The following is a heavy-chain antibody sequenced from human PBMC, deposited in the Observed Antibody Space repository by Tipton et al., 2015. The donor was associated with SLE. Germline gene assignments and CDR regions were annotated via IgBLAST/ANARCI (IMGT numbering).Heavy chain of an antibody. CDR2: IYYSGST. D-gene: IGHD3-3*01. V-gene: IGHV4-39*07. Sequence: TLSLTCTVSGGSISSDDYYWTWIRQPPGKGLEWIGSIYYSGSTNYSPSLKSRVTISVDTSKNQFSLKLSSVTAADTAVYYCARGGYDFWSGPGNYWGQGTLVTVSS. CDR3: ARGGYDFWSGPGNY. J-gene: IGHJ4*02. CDR1: GGSISSDDYY.